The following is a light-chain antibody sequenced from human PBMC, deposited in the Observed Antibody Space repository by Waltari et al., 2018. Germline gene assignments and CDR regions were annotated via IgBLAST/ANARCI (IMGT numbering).Light chain of an antibody. J-gene: IGKJ1*01. V-gene: IGKV3-20*01. CDR2: GTS. CDR3: QQYDSKPT. CDR1: DTINSEF. Sequence: IVLTQSPDTLSLSQGETAALSCRASDTINSEFLAWYQHKVGQAPRLLIYGTSTRAAGIPERFRDAGSGRDYTLSIIGLEPEDFAVYYCQQYDSKPTFGPGTKV.